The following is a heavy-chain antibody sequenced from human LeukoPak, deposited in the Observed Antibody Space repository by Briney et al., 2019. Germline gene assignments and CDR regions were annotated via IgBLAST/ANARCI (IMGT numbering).Heavy chain of an antibody. V-gene: IGHV3-66*01. J-gene: IGHJ4*02. CDR2: IYSGGST. D-gene: IGHD3-10*01. CDR1: GFIVSKNY. Sequence: GGSLRLSCAASGFIVSKNYMNWVRQAPGKGLEWVSLIYSGGSTYYADSVKGRFTISRDNSKNTLYLQMNSLRAEDTAVYYCARVGSRSYPARDWGQGTLVTVSS. CDR3: ARVGSRSYPARD.